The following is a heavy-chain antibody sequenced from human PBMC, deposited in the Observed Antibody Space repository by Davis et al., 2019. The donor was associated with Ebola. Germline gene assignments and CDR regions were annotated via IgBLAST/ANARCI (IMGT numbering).Heavy chain of an antibody. CDR1: GGAVTSGGFF. CDR2: IYSSGNS. Sequence: PSETLSLTCTVSGGAVTSGGFFWAWIRQTPGKGLEWIGYIYSSGNSNFNPSLKSRVTISRDTSKNHFSLNLSSVTAADTAVYYCARGVYGAFFDSWGQGALVTVSS. V-gene: IGHV4-61*08. J-gene: IGHJ4*02. D-gene: IGHD4-17*01. CDR3: ARGVYGAFFDS.